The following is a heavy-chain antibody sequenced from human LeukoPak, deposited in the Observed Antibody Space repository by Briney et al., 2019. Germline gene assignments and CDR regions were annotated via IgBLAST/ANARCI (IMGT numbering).Heavy chain of an antibody. CDR3: ARSIPAGNRR. J-gene: IGHJ4*02. V-gene: IGHV3-11*01. CDR1: GFTFSDYY. CDR2: ISSSGSTI. Sequence: PGGSLRLSCAASGFTFSDYYMSWIRQAPGKGPEWVSYISSSGSTIDCADSVKGRFTISRDNAKNSLYLQMNSLRAEDTAVYYCARSIPAGNRRWGQGTLVTVSS. D-gene: IGHD2-2*01.